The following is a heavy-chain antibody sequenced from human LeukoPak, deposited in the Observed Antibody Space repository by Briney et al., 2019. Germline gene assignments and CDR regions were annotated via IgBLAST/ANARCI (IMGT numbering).Heavy chain of an antibody. CDR2: IKQDGSEK. CDR3: ARKRGLDY. CDR1: GVTFSSYW. Sequence: GGSLRLSCAVSGVTFSSYWMSWVRQAPGKGLEWVANIKQDGSEKYYVDSVKGRFTISRDNAKNSLFLQMNSLRAEDTAVYYCARKRGLDYWGQGTLVTVSS. D-gene: IGHD3-10*01. J-gene: IGHJ4*02. V-gene: IGHV3-7*02.